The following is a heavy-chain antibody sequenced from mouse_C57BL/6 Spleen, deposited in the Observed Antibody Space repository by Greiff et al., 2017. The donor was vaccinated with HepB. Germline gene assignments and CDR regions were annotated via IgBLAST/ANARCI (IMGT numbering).Heavy chain of an antibody. CDR1: GFTFSSYA. CDR3: ARDLPRSAMDY. Sequence: EVQLVESGGGLVKPGGSLKLSCAASGFTFSSYAMSWVRQTPEKRLEWVATISDGGSYTYYPDNVKGRFTISRDNAKNNLYLQMSHLKSEDTAMYYCARDLPRSAMDYWGQGTSVTVSS. V-gene: IGHV5-4*01. CDR2: ISDGGSYT. J-gene: IGHJ4*01.